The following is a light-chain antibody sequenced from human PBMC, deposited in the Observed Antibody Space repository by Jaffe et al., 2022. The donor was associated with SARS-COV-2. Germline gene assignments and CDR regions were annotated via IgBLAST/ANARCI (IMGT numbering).Light chain of an antibody. CDR3: QQYGRSPLT. Sequence: EIVLTQSPGTLSLSPGERATLSCRASHSVSSTYLAWYQQKPGQAPRLLIYGTSSRATGIPDRFSGIGSGTDFTLTISRLEPEDFAVYYCQQYGRSPLTFGGGTKVEIK. J-gene: IGKJ4*01. CDR2: GTS. V-gene: IGKV3-20*01. CDR1: HSVSSTY.